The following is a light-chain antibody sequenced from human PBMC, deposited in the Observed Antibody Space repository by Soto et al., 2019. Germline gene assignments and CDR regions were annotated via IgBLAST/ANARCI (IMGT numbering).Light chain of an antibody. Sequence: EIVMTQSPATLSVSPGERATLSCRASQSVSSNLAWYQQKPGQAPRLLIYGASTRATGIPDRFGGSGAGTDFTLTVSRLEPEDFAVYYCQQYGSSQWTFGQGTKVDIK. J-gene: IGKJ1*01. CDR2: GAS. V-gene: IGKV3D-15*01. CDR1: QSVSSN. CDR3: QQYGSSQWT.